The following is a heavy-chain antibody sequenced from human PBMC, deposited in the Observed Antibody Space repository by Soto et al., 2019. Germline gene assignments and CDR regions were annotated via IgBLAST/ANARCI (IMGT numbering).Heavy chain of an antibody. CDR2: ITSSGVST. J-gene: IGHJ4*02. V-gene: IGHV3-23*01. Sequence: GGSLRLSCAASGFTFNNYAMNWVRQAPGKGLEWVSSITSSGVSTHYADSAKGRFTISRDNSKNTLYLQMSSLRVEDTAVYYCAKDRGTSGWYSPPADYWGQGTLVTVSS. CDR3: AKDRGTSGWYSPPADY. CDR1: GFTFNNYA. D-gene: IGHD6-19*01.